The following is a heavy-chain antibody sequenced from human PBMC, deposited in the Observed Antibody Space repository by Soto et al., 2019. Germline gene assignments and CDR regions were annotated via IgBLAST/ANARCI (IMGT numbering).Heavy chain of an antibody. V-gene: IGHV3-7*03. CDR2: IKQDGSEK. J-gene: IGHJ5*02. CDR3: ARGLYCCSTRCYWFDP. D-gene: IGHD2-2*01. Sequence: PGGSLRLSCAASGFTFSSYWMNWVRQAPGKGLEWVANIKQDGSEKYYVDSVKGRFTISRDNAKNSLYLQMSSLRAEDTAVYYCARGLYCCSTRCYWFDPWGQGTLVTVSS. CDR1: GFTFSSYW.